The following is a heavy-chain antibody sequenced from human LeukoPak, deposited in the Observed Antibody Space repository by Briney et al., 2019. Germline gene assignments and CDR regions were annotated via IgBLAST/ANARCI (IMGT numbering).Heavy chain of an antibody. V-gene: IGHV5-51*01. D-gene: IGHD6-13*01. Sequence: GESLKISCKGSGYSFTSYWIGWVRQMPGKGLEWMGIIYPGDSDTRYSPSFQGRVTISADKSISTAYLQWSSLKASDTAMYYCARRSSSLGYYYYMDVWGKGTTVTVSS. CDR3: ARRSSSLGYYYYMDV. CDR1: GYSFTSYW. CDR2: IYPGDSDT. J-gene: IGHJ6*03.